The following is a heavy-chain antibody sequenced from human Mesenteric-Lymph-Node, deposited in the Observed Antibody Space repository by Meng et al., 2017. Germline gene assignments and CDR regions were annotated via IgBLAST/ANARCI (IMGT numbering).Heavy chain of an antibody. CDR3: TKNYGSGSDYFFFYGMDV. CDR1: GFSFSSYA. D-gene: IGHD3-10*01. Sequence: GGSLRLSCAASGFSFSSYAMSWVRQAPGEGPEWVAAISGRGDTTYYVDSVKGRFTISRDNSENTLFLQMNTLRADDTAVYYCTKNYGSGSDYFFFYGMDVWGQGTMVTVSS. V-gene: IGHV3-23*01. J-gene: IGHJ6*02. CDR2: ISGRGDTT.